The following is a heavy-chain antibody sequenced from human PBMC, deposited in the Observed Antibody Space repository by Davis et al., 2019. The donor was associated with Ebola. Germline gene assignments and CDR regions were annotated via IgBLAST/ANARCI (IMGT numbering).Heavy chain of an antibody. CDR3: ARGWGITMIVVVTDFDY. CDR2: INPHNGNT. D-gene: IGHD3-22*01. Sequence: ASVKVSCKASGYTFASYYIHWVRQAPAQGLQWMGWINPHNGNTNYAQNVQGRVTMTTDTSASTAYMELSSLRSEDTAVYYYARGWGITMIVVVTDFDYWGQGTLVTVSS. CDR1: GYTFASYY. V-gene: IGHV1/OR15-2*02. J-gene: IGHJ4*02.